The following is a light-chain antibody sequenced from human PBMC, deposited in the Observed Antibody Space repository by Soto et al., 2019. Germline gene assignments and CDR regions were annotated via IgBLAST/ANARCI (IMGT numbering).Light chain of an antibody. J-gene: IGLJ2*01. CDR3: SSYTSSSTLVV. CDR1: SSDVGGYNY. Sequence: QSALTQPASVSGSPGQSITISCTGTSSDVGGYNYVSWYQQYPGKAPKLMIYDVSNRPSGVSNRFSGSKSGNTASLTISGLLAEDEADYYCSSYTSSSTLVVFGGGTKVTVL. CDR2: DVS. V-gene: IGLV2-14*03.